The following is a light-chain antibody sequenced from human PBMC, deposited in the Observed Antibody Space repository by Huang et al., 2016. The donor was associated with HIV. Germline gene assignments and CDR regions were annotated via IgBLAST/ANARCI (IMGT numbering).Light chain of an antibody. CDR1: QSVSSS. Sequence: EIVMTQSPDTLSVSPGERVSLSCRASQSVSSSLAWYQQKPGQSPRLVFGAASARAPGIPASFRVSGSGADFTLTITSLQSEDVGFYYCQRYSDWPRGTFGQGTRVEIK. J-gene: IGKJ1*01. V-gene: IGKV3-15*01. CDR3: QRYSDWPRGT. CDR2: AAS.